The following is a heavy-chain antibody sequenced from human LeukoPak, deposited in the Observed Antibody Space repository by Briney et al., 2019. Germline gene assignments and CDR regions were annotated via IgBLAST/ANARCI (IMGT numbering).Heavy chain of an antibody. CDR2: INPNSGGT. V-gene: IGHV1-2*02. CDR3: ARRYYDSSGYDY. D-gene: IGHD3-22*01. Sequence: ASVKVSCKASGYTFTGYYMHWVRQAPGQGLEWMGWINPNSGGTNYAQKFQGRVTMTRDTSISTAYMELSRLRSDDTAVYYCARRYYDSSGYDYWGQGTLVTVSS. CDR1: GYTFTGYY. J-gene: IGHJ4*02.